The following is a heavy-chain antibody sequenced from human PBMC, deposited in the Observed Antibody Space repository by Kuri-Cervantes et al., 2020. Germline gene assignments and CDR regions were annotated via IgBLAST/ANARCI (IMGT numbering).Heavy chain of an antibody. CDR1: GGSISSSYY. CDR3: ARVSGFWSGYYSNRYYYFDY. J-gene: IGHJ4*02. V-gene: IGHV4-38-2*02. D-gene: IGHD3-3*01. Sequence: SETLSLTCSVSGGSISSSYYWGWIRQPPGKGLEWIGSIYHSGSTYYNPSLKSRVTISVDTSKNQFSLKLSSVTAADTAVYYCARVSGFWSGYYSNRYYYFDYWGQGTLVTVSS. CDR2: IYHSGST.